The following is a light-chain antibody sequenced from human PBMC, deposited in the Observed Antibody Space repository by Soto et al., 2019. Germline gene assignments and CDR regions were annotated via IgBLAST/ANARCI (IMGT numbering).Light chain of an antibody. V-gene: IGKV3-20*01. CDR2: GAS. CDR3: QQYGYTPRT. J-gene: IGKJ1*01. Sequence: DIVLTQSPGPLSLSPGERATLSCRTSQSISNTYLAWYQQKVGQAPRLLIYGASSRATGIPDRFSGSGSGTDFTLTISKLEPEDFAVYYCQQYGYTPRTFGQGTKVEIK. CDR1: QSISNTY.